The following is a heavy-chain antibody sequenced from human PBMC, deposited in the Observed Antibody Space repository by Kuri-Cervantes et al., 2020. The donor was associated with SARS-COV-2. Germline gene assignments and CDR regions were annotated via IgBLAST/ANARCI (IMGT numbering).Heavy chain of an antibody. CDR2: ISYDGSNK. J-gene: IGHJ5*02. CDR3: AREQLVPYNWFDP. CDR1: GFTFSSYA. D-gene: IGHD6-6*01. V-gene: IGHV3-30-3*01. Sequence: RGSLRLSCAASGFTFSSYAMHWVRQAPGKGLEWVAVISYDGSNKYYADSVKGRFTISRDNSKNTLYLQMNSLRAEDTAVYYCAREQLVPYNWFDPWGQGALVTVSS.